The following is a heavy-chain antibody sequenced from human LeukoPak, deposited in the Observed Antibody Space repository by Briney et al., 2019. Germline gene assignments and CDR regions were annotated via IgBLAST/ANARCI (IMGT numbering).Heavy chain of an antibody. D-gene: IGHD6-13*01. CDR3: ARGEYSRSWYGYYYYGMDV. CDR2: INPNSGGT. CDR1: GYTFTGYY. Sequence: ASVKVSCKASGYTFTGYYMQWVRQAPGQGLEWMGWINPNSGGTNYAQKFQGRVTMTRNTSIGTAYMELSSLRSEDTAVYYCARGEYSRSWYGYYYYGMDVWGQGTTVTVSS. J-gene: IGHJ6*02. V-gene: IGHV1-2*02.